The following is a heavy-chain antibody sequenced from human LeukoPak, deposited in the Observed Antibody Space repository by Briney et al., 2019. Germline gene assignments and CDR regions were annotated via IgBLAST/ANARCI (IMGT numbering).Heavy chain of an antibody. CDR2: IYYSGST. Sequence: SETLSLTCTVSGGSIRSYYWSWIRQPPGKGLEWIGYIYYSGSTNYNPSLKSRVTISVDTSKNQFSLKVSSVTAADTAVYYCARGGRGWLFDYWGQGTLVTVSS. V-gene: IGHV4-59*01. CDR1: GGSIRSYY. CDR3: ARGGRGWLFDY. D-gene: IGHD6-19*01. J-gene: IGHJ4*02.